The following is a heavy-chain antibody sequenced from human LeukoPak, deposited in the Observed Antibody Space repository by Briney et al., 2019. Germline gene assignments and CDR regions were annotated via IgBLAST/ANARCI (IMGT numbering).Heavy chain of an antibody. CDR1: GFTFSSYT. V-gene: IGHV3-30*04. D-gene: IGHD3-22*01. J-gene: IGHJ5*02. CDR3: ARDRRARGYYDRSGPRAPWFDP. CDR2: ISYDGSNQ. Sequence: PGRSLRLSCAASGFTFSSYTMHWVRQAPGKGLEWVAVISYDGSNQYYADSVKGRFTISRDNSKNTLYLQMNSLRAEDTAVYYCARDRRARGYYDRSGPRAPWFDPWGQGTLVSVSS.